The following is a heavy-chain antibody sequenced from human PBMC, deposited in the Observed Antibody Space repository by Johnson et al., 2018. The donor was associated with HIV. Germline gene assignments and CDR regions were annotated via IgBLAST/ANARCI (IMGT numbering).Heavy chain of an antibody. Sequence: QMLLVESGGALVQPGDSLGLSCAVSGFTFSNYWMSWVRQAPGKGLEWVTFIRYDGSNKYYADSVKGRFTISRDNSKNTLYLQMNSLRAEDTAVYYCATRQQLVPGAFDIWGQGTMVTVSS. V-gene: IGHV3-30*02. CDR1: GFTFSNYW. D-gene: IGHD6-13*01. J-gene: IGHJ3*02. CDR3: ATRQQLVPGAFDI. CDR2: IRYDGSNK.